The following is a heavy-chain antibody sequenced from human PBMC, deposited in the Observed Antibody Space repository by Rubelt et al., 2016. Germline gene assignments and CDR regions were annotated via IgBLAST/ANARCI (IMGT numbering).Heavy chain of an antibody. CDR1: GFTFSSYA. CDR2: ISYDGSNK. CDR3: ARTRWLPPFGDAFDI. J-gene: IGHJ3*02. V-gene: IGHV3-30*04. Sequence: VQLVESGGGLVQPGGSLRLSCAASGFTFSSYAMHWVRQAPGKGLEWVAVISYDGSNKYYADSVKGRLTTSREKSKNTRYLQMNSMRAEDTAVYYCARTRWLPPFGDAFDIWGQGTMVTVSS. D-gene: IGHD5-24*01.